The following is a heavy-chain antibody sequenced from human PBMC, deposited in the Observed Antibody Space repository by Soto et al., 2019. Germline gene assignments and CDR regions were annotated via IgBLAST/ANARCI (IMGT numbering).Heavy chain of an antibody. D-gene: IGHD3-22*01. V-gene: IGHV4-59*01. CDR3: ARVHYDRSGYFPDYFDY. J-gene: IGHJ4*02. Sequence: QVQLQESGPGLVKPSETLSLTCTVSGGSISSYYWSWIRQPPGKGLECIGYIYYSGSTNYNPSLKSRVAISVDTSKNQFSLKLTSVTAADTAVYYCARVHYDRSGYFPDYFDYWGQGTLVTVSS. CDR1: GGSISSYY. CDR2: IYYSGST.